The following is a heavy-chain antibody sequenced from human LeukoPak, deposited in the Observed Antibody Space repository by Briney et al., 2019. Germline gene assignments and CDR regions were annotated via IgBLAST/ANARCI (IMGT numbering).Heavy chain of an antibody. D-gene: IGHD4-17*01. Sequence: GGSLRLSRAASGFTFSSYGMHWVRQAPGKGLEWVAVIWYDGSNKYYADSVKGRFTISRDNSKNTLYLQVNSLRAEDTAVYYCAREMTTVTTAFDYWGQGTLVTVSS. J-gene: IGHJ4*02. V-gene: IGHV3-33*01. CDR2: IWYDGSNK. CDR3: AREMTTVTTAFDY. CDR1: GFTFSSYG.